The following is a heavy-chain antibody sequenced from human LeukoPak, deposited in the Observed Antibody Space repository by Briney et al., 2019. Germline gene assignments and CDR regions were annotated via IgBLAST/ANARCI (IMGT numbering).Heavy chain of an antibody. J-gene: IGHJ6*03. CDR2: IYTSGST. Sequence: SETLSLTRTVSGGSISSYYWSWIRQPAGEGLEWIGRIYTSGSTNYNPSLKSRVTMSVDTSKNQFSLKLSSVTAADTAVYYCARAVGSGSFQTYYYYMDVWGKGTTVTISS. CDR1: GGSISSYY. CDR3: ARAVGSGSFQTYYYYMDV. D-gene: IGHD3-10*01. V-gene: IGHV4-4*07.